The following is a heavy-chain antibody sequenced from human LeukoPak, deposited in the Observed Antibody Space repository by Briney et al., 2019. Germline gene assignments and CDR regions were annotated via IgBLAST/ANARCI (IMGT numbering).Heavy chain of an antibody. CDR1: GGSISSSSYY. CDR2: IYYSGST. CDR3: ASLPYCSGGTCYHRASDY. D-gene: IGHD2-15*01. V-gene: IGHV4-39*01. J-gene: IGHJ4*02. Sequence: SETLSLTCSVSGGSISSSSYYWGWIRQPPGKGLEWIGSIYYSGSTYYNPSLKSRVTISVDTSKKQFSLKLSSVTAADTAVYYCASLPYCSGGTCYHRASDYWGQGTLVTVSS.